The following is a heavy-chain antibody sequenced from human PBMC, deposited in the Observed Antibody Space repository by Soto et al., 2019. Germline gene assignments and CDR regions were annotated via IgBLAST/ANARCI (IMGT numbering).Heavy chain of an antibody. CDR1: GFTFDDYA. D-gene: IGHD2-15*01. CDR2: LSWNSGTI. Sequence: EVQLVESGGGLVQPGRSLRLSCAASGFTFDDYAMHWVRQAPGKGLEWVSGLSWNSGTIGYADSVKGRFTISRDNAKNSLYLQMTSLRAEDTALYYCAKGPSACSGGSCYPAPFDSWGQGTLVTVSS. V-gene: IGHV3-9*01. J-gene: IGHJ4*02. CDR3: AKGPSACSGGSCYPAPFDS.